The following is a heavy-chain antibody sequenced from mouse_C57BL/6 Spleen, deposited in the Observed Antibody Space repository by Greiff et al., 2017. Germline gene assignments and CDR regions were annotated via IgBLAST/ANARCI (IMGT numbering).Heavy chain of an antibody. CDR2: ISYDGSN. Sequence: EVQRVESGPGLVKPSQSLSLTCSVTGYSITSGYYWNWIRQFPGNKLEWMGYISYDGSNNYNPSLKNRISITRDTSKNQFFLKLNSVTTEDTATYYCARGGLLLRFAYWGQGTLVTVSA. CDR3: ARGGLLLRFAY. J-gene: IGHJ3*01. CDR1: GYSITSGYY. D-gene: IGHD1-1*01. V-gene: IGHV3-6*01.